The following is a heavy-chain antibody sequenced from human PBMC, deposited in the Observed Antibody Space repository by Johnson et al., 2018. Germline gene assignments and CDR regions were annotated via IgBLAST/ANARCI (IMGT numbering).Heavy chain of an antibody. Sequence: VQLVQSGGGLVQPGGSXRLSCAASGFTFSSYWMSWVRQAPGKGLEWVANIKQDGSEKYYVDSVKGRFTISRDNAKNSLYLQMNSLRAEETAVYYCARVWDYDYVWGSYRYIPGAFDIWGQGTMVTVSS. CDR1: GFTFSSYW. CDR2: IKQDGSEK. D-gene: IGHD3-16*02. V-gene: IGHV3-7*01. CDR3: ARVWDYDYVWGSYRYIPGAFDI. J-gene: IGHJ3*02.